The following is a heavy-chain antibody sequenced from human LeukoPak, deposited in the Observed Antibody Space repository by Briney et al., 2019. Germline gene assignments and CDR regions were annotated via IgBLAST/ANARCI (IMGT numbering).Heavy chain of an antibody. D-gene: IGHD2-15*01. CDR3: TTRRQDGW. Sequence: GGSLRLSCVGSGFTFSDAWMSWVRQTPGKGLEWVGRIKSKSDSGTIDYAAPVKGRFTISRDDSRNTLYLQMNSLKTEDTAVYYCTTRRQDGWWGQGTLVTVS. J-gene: IGHJ4*02. CDR2: IKSKSDSGTI. V-gene: IGHV3-15*01. CDR1: GFTFSDAW.